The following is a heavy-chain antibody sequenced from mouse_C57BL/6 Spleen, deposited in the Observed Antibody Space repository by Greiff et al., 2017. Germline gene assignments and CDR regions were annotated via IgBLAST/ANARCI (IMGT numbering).Heavy chain of an antibody. D-gene: IGHD2-1*01. CDR1: GYTFTDYN. CDR3: ARGTNYYGNYGEMDY. V-gene: IGHV1-22*01. J-gene: IGHJ4*01. CDR2: INPNNGGT. Sequence: EVQLVESGPELVKPGASVKMSCKASGYTFTDYNMHWVKQSHGKSLEWIGYINPNNGGTSSNQKFKGKATLTVNKSSSTAYMELRSLTSEDSAVYYCARGTNYYGNYGEMDYWGQGTSVTVSS.